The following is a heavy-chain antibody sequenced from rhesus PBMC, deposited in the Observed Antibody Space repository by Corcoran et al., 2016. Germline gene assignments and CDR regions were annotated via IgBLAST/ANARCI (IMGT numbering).Heavy chain of an antibody. CDR1: GYSFSSGYG. CDR2: IGGSSGST. D-gene: IGHD6-31*01. V-gene: IGHV4-127*01. CDR3: ARDRRLAYYYFDY. Sequence: QVQLQESGPGLVKPSETLSLTCAVSGYSFSSGYGWRWIRSPPRTGLEWIGYIGGSSGSTNYNPSLKSRVTISKDTSKNQFSLNLSSVTAADTAVYYCARDRRLAYYYFDYWGQGVLVTVSS. J-gene: IGHJ4*01.